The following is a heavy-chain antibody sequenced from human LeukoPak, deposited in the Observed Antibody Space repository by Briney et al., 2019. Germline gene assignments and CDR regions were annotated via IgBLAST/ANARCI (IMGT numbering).Heavy chain of an antibody. CDR3: ASELRHQDY. D-gene: IGHD1-1*01. CDR2: INPNSGNT. Sequence: GASVKVSCKASGYAFTSYDISWVRQATGQGLEWMGYINPNSGNTGSAEKSQGRVTMTRNTSISTAYMELSSLRSEDTAVYYCASELRHQDYWGQGTLVTVSS. V-gene: IGHV1-8*01. CDR1: GYAFTSYD. J-gene: IGHJ4*02.